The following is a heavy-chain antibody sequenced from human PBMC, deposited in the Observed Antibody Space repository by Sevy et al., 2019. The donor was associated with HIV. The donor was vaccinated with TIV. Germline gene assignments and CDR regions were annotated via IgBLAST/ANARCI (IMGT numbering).Heavy chain of an antibody. CDR2: ISSSGSTI. V-gene: IGHV3-11*01. CDR3: AREYWGYHYGSGSYIKRNYYYYYGMDV. D-gene: IGHD3-10*01. Sequence: GGSLRLSCAASGFTFSDYYMSWIRQAPGKGLEWVSYISSSGSTIYYADSVKGRFTISRDNAKNSLYLQMNSLRAEDTAVYYCAREYWGYHYGSGSYIKRNYYYYYGMDVWGQGTTVTVSS. J-gene: IGHJ6*02. CDR1: GFTFSDYY.